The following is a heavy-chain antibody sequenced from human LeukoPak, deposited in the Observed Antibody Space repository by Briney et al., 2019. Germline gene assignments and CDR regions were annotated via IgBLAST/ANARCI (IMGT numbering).Heavy chain of an antibody. V-gene: IGHV3-23*01. CDR1: GFTFDTYA. J-gene: IGHJ3*02. Sequence: QTGGSLRLSCTASGFTFDTYAVNWVRQAPGKGLEWVSTITGSGSTYYADSVKGRFTISRDNAKNTLYLQMSSLRAEDTAVYYCARVRSGVRLGAFDIWGQGTMVTVSS. D-gene: IGHD4-17*01. CDR2: ITGSGST. CDR3: ARVRSGVRLGAFDI.